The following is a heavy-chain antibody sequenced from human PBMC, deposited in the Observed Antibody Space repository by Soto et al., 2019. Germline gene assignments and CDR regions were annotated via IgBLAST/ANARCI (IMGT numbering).Heavy chain of an antibody. CDR3: ARVARAYCTNGVCYPDY. V-gene: IGHV1-69*02. CDR1: GGTFSSYT. J-gene: IGHJ4*02. CDR2: IIPILGIA. D-gene: IGHD2-8*01. Sequence: QVQLVQSGAEVKKPGSSVKVSCKASGGTFSSYTISWVRQAPGQGLEWMGRIIPILGIANYAQKFQGRVTITADKSTSTAYMELSSLRSEDTAVYYCARVARAYCTNGVCYPDYWGQGTLVTVSS.